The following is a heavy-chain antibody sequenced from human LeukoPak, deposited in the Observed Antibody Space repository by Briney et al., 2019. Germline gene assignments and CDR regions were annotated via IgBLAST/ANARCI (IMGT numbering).Heavy chain of an antibody. CDR3: AKDLSYYGSGSFSVDV. Sequence: ASVKVSCKTSGYSFTGYYMHWVRQAPGQGLEWMGWINPNNGGTNYAQKFQGRVTMTRDTSITTACMELSRLRSDDTAVYYCAKDLSYYGSGSFSVDVWGQGTTVTVSS. CDR1: GYSFTGYY. V-gene: IGHV1-2*02. J-gene: IGHJ6*02. CDR2: INPNNGGT. D-gene: IGHD3-10*01.